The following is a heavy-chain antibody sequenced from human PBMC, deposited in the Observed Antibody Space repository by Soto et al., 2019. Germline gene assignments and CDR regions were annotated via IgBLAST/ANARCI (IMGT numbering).Heavy chain of an antibody. J-gene: IGHJ4*02. Sequence: EVQLVESGGGLVKPGGSLRLSCAASGFTFSSYSMNWVRQAPGKGLEWVSSISSSSSYIYYADSVKGRFTISRDNAKNSLYLQMNSLRAEDTAVYYCAREAVGTVTPVDYWGQGTLVTVSS. CDR1: GFTFSSYS. CDR2: ISSSSSYI. V-gene: IGHV3-21*01. CDR3: AREAVGTVTPVDY. D-gene: IGHD4-17*01.